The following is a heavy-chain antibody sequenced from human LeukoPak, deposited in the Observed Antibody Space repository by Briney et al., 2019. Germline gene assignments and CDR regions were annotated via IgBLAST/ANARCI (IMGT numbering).Heavy chain of an antibody. D-gene: IGHD1-1*01. V-gene: IGHV4-59*08. CDR2: IYYSGST. CDR1: GGSISSYY. CDR3: ARYNYHIKGDAFDI. Sequence: SETLSLTCTVSGGSISSYYWSWIRQPPGKGLEWIGYIYYSGSTNYNPSLKSRVTISVDTSKNQFSLKLSSVTAADTAVYYCARYNYHIKGDAFDIWGQGTMVTVSS. J-gene: IGHJ3*02.